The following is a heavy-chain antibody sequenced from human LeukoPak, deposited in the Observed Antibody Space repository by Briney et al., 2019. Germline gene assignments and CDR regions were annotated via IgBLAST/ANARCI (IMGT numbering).Heavy chain of an antibody. J-gene: IGHJ6*02. CDR1: GYTFTSYG. D-gene: IGHD3-3*01. CDR2: ISAYNGNT. Sequence: GASVKVSCKASGYTFTSYGISWVRQAPGQGLEWMGRISAYNGNTNYAQKLQGRVTMTTDTSTSTAYMELRSLRSDDTAVYYCARPAYYDFWSGYYPQGYYYYGMDVWGQGTTVTVSS. V-gene: IGHV1-18*01. CDR3: ARPAYYDFWSGYYPQGYYYYGMDV.